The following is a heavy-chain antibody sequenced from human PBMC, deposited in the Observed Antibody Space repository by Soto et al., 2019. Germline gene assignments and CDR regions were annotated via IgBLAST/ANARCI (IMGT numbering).Heavy chain of an antibody. D-gene: IGHD1-26*01. CDR2: IYYTGST. CDR3: ARDPYVVGATRNYYYGMDV. V-gene: IGHV4-59*01. J-gene: IGHJ6*02. Sequence: QVQLQESGPGLVKPSETLSLTCTVSGGSISSYYWSWIRQPPGKGLEWIGYIYYTGSTNYNPSLKSRGTISVDTAENQFSLKLSSVTAADTAVYYCARDPYVVGATRNYYYGMDVWGQGTTVTVSS. CDR1: GGSISSYY.